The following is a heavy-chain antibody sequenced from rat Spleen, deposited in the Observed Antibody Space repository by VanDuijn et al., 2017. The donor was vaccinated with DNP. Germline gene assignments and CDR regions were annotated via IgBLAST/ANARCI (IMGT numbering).Heavy chain of an antibody. Sequence: EVQLVESGGGLVQPGRSLKLSCVASEFTFNNYWMTWFRQAPGKGLEWVASITSSGGSTYYPDSVKGRFTISRDNAKNTLYLQMYSLRSEDMATYYCARHVLPLRVWDYWGQGVMVTVSS. D-gene: IGHD1-4*01. CDR3: ARHVLPLRVWDY. CDR2: ITSSGGST. V-gene: IGHV5-31*01. J-gene: IGHJ2*01. CDR1: EFTFNNYW.